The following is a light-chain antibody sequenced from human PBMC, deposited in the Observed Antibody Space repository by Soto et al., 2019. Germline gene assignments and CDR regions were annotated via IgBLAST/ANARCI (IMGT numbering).Light chain of an antibody. Sequence: EIVLTQSPGTLSLSPGERATLSCKASQGVGSNYLAWYQQKPGQAPRPLIYGASSRATGIPDRFSGSGSGADFTLTISRLEPEYCAVYYCQQYGSSPWTFGQGTTVEIK. CDR3: QQYGSSPWT. V-gene: IGKV3-20*01. J-gene: IGKJ1*01. CDR2: GAS. CDR1: QGVGSNY.